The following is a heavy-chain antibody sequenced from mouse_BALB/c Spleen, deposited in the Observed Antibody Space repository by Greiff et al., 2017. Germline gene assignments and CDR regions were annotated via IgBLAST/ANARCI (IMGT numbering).Heavy chain of an antibody. J-gene: IGHJ4*01. Sequence: EVQLVESGPSLVKPSQTLSLTCSVTGDSITSCYWNWIRKFPGNKLEYMGYISYSGSTYYNPYHKSRISITRDTSKNQYYLQLNSVTTEDTATYYCARIGNSYAMDDWGQGTSVTVSS. V-gene: IGHV3-8*02. D-gene: IGHD2-1*01. CDR1: GDSITSCY. CDR2: ISYSGST. CDR3: ARIGNSYAMDD.